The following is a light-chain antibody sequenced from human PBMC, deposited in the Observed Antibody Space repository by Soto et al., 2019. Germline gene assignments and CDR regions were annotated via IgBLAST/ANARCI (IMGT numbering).Light chain of an antibody. V-gene: IGLV2-14*01. J-gene: IGLJ1*01. CDR3: YSYTTTSTYV. CDR2: EVT. Sequence: QSVLTQPASVSGSPGQSITLSCTGTTSDVGGYHFVSWYQQHPGKAPKLMIYEVTNRPSGVSDRFSSSKSGNTASLTISGLQAEDEADYYCYSYTTTSTYVFGSGTKLTVL. CDR1: TSDVGGYHF.